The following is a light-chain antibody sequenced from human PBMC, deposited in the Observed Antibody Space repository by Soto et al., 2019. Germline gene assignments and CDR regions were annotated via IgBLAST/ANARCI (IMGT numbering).Light chain of an antibody. CDR2: DVS. Sequence: QSALTQPRSVSGSPGQSVTISCTGTSSDVGDYNYVSCYQQYPGKAPKLVIYDVSKRPSGVPDRFSGSKYGNTASLTISGLQAEDEADYYCCSFAGSYTLWVFGGGTKLTVL. J-gene: IGLJ3*02. V-gene: IGLV2-11*01. CDR1: SSDVGDYNY. CDR3: CSFAGSYTLWV.